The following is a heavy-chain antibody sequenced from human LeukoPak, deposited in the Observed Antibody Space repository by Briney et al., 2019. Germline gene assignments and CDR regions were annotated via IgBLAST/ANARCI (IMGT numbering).Heavy chain of an antibody. CDR2: INAGNGNT. CDR3: ARRPEPSITATPNNWFDP. V-gene: IGHV1-3*01. Sequence: ASVKVSCKASGYTFTIYAIHWVRQAPGQRLEWMGWINAGNGNTKYSQELQGRVTITRDTSASTAYMELRSLRSDDTAVYYCARRPEPSITATPNNWFDPWGQGTLVTVSS. D-gene: IGHD3-10*01. J-gene: IGHJ5*02. CDR1: GYTFTIYA.